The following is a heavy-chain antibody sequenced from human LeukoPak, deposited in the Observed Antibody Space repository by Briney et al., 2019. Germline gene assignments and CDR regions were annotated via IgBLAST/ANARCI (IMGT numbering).Heavy chain of an antibody. Sequence: GGSLRLSCAASGFSFNEYYMSWIRQAPGKGLEWVSDISGSGGIESYADSVKGRFSISRDNAEKSLFLQMNGLRAEDTAVYYCARERVAGTFDYWGPGIQVTVSS. V-gene: IGHV3-11*01. CDR1: GFSFNEYY. J-gene: IGHJ4*02. CDR2: ISGSGGIE. D-gene: IGHD6-19*01. CDR3: ARERVAGTFDY.